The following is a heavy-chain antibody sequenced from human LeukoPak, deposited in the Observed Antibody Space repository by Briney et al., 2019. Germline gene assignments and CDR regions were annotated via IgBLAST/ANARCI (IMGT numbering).Heavy chain of an antibody. Sequence: GGSLRLSCAASRFTFSSYAMSWVRRAPREGLEWVSAISGSGGSTYYADSVKGRFTISRDNSKNTLYLQMNSLRAADTAVYYCAKFYFSQWLSSLPVDYWGQGTLVTDSS. D-gene: IGHD6-19*01. CDR2: ISGSGGST. CDR1: RFTFSSYA. J-gene: IGHJ4*02. CDR3: AKFYFSQWLSSLPVDY. V-gene: IGHV3-23*01.